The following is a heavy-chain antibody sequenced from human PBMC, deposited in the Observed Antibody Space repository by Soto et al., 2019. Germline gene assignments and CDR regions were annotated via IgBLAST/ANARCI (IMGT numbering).Heavy chain of an antibody. Sequence: QVQVVQSGAEVKKPGASVKVSCKASGYTFTSYAMHWVCQAPGQRLEWMGWINPGNGNTKNSQKFQGRVTITRDTFASTAYMELSSLRSEDTAVYYCARGASSVTTSYFDLWGRGTLVTVSS. CDR1: GYTFTSYA. CDR2: INPGNGNT. D-gene: IGHD4-17*01. V-gene: IGHV1-3*01. J-gene: IGHJ2*01. CDR3: ARGASSVTTSYFDL.